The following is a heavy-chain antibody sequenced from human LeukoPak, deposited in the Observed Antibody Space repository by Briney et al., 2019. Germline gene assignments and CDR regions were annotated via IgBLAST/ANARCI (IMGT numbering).Heavy chain of an antibody. CDR3: ARTIHFDY. V-gene: IGHV3-74*01. CDR2: INSDGSST. J-gene: IGHJ4*02. Sequence: GGSLRLSCAASGFTFSSYWMHWVRQAPGKGLVWVSRINSDGSSTIYEDSVKGRFTISRNNAKNTLYLQMSSLRVEDTAVYYCARTIHFDYWGQGTLVTVSS. CDR1: GFTFSSYW.